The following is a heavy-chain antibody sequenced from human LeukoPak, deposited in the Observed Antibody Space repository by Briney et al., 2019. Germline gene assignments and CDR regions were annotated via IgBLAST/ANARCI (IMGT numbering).Heavy chain of an antibody. J-gene: IGHJ4*02. Sequence: PGGSLRLSCAASGFTFSSYGMSWVRQAPGKGLEWVSGISGSGGSTYYADSVKGRFTISRDNSKNTLYLQMNSLRAEDTAVYYCAKSLVGYCSSTSCPADYWGQGTLVTVSS. D-gene: IGHD2-2*01. CDR1: GFTFSSYG. V-gene: IGHV3-23*01. CDR2: ISGSGGST. CDR3: AKSLVGYCSSTSCPADY.